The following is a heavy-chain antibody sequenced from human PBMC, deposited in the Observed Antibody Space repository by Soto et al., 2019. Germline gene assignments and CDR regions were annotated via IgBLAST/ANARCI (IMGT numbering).Heavy chain of an antibody. V-gene: IGHV4-31*03. CDR1: GGSISSGGYY. Sequence: KTSETLSLTCTVSGGSISSGGYYWSWIRQHPGKGLEWIGYIYYSGSTYYNPSLKSRVTISVDTSKNQFSLKLSSVTAADTAVYYCARAELYYDSSGPMFDYWGQGTLVTVSS. J-gene: IGHJ4*02. CDR3: ARAELYYDSSGPMFDY. CDR2: IYYSGST. D-gene: IGHD3-22*01.